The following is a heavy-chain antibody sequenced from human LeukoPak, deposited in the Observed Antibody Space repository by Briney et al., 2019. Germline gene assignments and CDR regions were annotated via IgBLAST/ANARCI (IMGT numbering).Heavy chain of an antibody. Sequence: GGSLRLSCAASGFTFSSYGMHWVRQAPGKGLEWVAVISYDGSNKYYADSVKGRFTISRDNSKNTLYLQMNSLRAEDTAVYYCAKAGRDRGFDYWGQGTLVTVSS. CDR1: GFTFSSYG. CDR2: ISYDGSNK. CDR3: AKAGRDRGFDY. D-gene: IGHD3-10*01. V-gene: IGHV3-30*19. J-gene: IGHJ4*02.